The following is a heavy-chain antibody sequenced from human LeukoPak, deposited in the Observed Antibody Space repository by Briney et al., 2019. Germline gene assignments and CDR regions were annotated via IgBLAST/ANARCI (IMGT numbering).Heavy chain of an antibody. J-gene: IGHJ4*02. D-gene: IGHD5-12*01. V-gene: IGHV3-74*01. CDR2: INGDDSSR. CDR1: GFTFSIHA. CDR3: ARKATSGGYFDN. Sequence: GGSLRLSCAASGFTFSIHAMSWVRQAPGKGLVWVSRINGDDSSRSYADSVKGRFTISRDNAKNTLYLQMDSLRAEDTAVYYCARKATSGGYFDNWGQGTLVTVSS.